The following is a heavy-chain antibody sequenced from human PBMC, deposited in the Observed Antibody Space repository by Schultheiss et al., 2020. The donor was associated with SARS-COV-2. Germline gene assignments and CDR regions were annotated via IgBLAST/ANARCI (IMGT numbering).Heavy chain of an antibody. J-gene: IGHJ6*02. CDR1: GGSISTYY. CDR3: AREFRYGMDV. CDR2: IYYSGST. Sequence: SQTLSLTCTVSGGSISTYYWSWIRQPPGKGLSYIGDIYYSGSTYYNPSLKSRVTISVDTSKNQFSLKLSSVTAADTAVYYCAREFRYGMDVWGLGTAVTVSS. V-gene: IGHV4-59*12.